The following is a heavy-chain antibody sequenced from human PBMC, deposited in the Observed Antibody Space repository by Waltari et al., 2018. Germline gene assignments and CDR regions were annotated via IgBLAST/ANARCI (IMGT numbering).Heavy chain of an antibody. CDR3: ARDSGYDFWSGYFSPANWFDP. J-gene: IGHJ5*02. V-gene: IGHV4-59*11. Sequence: QVQLQESGPGLVKPSETLSLTCTVSGGSISSHYWSWIRQPPGKGLEWIGYIYSSGSTNYNPALKSRVTISVDTSKNQFSLKLSAVTAADTAVYYCARDSGYDFWSGYFSPANWFDPWGQGTLVTVSS. CDR2: IYSSGST. D-gene: IGHD3-3*01. CDR1: GGSISSHY.